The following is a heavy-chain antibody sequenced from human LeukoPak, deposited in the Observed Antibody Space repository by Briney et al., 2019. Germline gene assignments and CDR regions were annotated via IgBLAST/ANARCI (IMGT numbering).Heavy chain of an antibody. CDR3: ARDRGIPSGYYYMDV. Sequence: PSQTLSLTCTVSGGSISSGGYYWRWIPQPAGKGLLWIGRIYTSGSTNYNPSLKSRVIISVDTSKNQFSLKLSSGTAADTAVYYCARDRGIPSGYYYMDVWGKGTTVTVSS. J-gene: IGHJ6*03. CDR2: IYTSGST. V-gene: IGHV4-61*02. CDR1: GGSISSGGYY. D-gene: IGHD3-10*01.